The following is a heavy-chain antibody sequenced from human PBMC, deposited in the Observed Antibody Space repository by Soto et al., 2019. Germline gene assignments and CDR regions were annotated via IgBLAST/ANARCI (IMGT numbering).Heavy chain of an antibody. D-gene: IGHD3-9*01. Sequence: SETLSLTCTVSGGSIGTYYWSWIRQPPGKGLEWIGYIYYRGNTDYNSSLKSRVTISLDTPKNQFSLKLSSVTAADTAVYYCARHPGYYDILTGYTTYYFDYWGQGILVT. CDR1: GGSIGTYY. CDR3: ARHPGYYDILTGYTTYYFDY. J-gene: IGHJ4*02. V-gene: IGHV4-59*08. CDR2: IYYRGNT.